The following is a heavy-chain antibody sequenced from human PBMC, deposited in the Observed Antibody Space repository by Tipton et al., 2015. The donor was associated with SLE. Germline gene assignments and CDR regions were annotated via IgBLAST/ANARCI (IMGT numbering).Heavy chain of an antibody. V-gene: IGHV3-7*01. D-gene: IGHD2-2*01. J-gene: IGHJ4*02. CDR2: IKQDGSEK. Sequence: GSLRLSCAASGFTFSSYWMTWVRQAPGKGLEWVANIKQDGSEKYYVDSVKGRFTISRDNAKNSLYLQMNSLRAEDTAVYYCTRHVDRYCSGTNCEQYWGQGILVTVSS. CDR3: TRHVDRYCSGTNCEQY. CDR1: GFTFSSYW.